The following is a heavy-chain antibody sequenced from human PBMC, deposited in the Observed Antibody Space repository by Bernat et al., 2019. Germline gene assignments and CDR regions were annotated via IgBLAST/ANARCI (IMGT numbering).Heavy chain of an antibody. J-gene: IGHJ6*02. CDR1: GFTFSNYG. V-gene: IGHV3-33*08. CDR3: ARDSDYDSSGYYYGMDV. Sequence: QVQLVESGGGVVQPGRSLRLSCAASGFTFSNYGMHWVRQAPGKGLEWVAVIWYDGSNKYYADSVKGRFTISRDNSKNTLYLQMNSLRAEDTAVYYCARDSDYDSSGYYYGMDVWGQGTTVTVSS. CDR2: IWYDGSNK. D-gene: IGHD3-22*01.